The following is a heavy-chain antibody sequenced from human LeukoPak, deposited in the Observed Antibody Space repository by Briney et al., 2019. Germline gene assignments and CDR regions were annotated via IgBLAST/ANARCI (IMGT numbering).Heavy chain of an antibody. J-gene: IGHJ2*01. V-gene: IGHV4-38-2*02. CDR3: ARDAAPVRNSWYFDP. CDR1: GYSISSGYY. CDR2: IYHSGST. D-gene: IGHD4-23*01. Sequence: PSETLSLTCTVSGYSISSGYYWGWIRQPPGKGLEWIGSIYHSGSTYYNPSLKSRVTISVDTSKNQFSLKLSSVTAADTAVYYCARDAAPVRNSWYFDPWGRGILVTVSS.